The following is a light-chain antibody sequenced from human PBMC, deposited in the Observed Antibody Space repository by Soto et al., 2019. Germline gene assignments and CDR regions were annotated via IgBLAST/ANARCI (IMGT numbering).Light chain of an antibody. V-gene: IGKV3-20*01. J-gene: IGKJ1*01. CDR1: QSVSNNY. Sequence: EIVLTQSPGTLSLSPGERATLSCRASQSVSNNYLAWYQQKPVQAPRLLIYDASTRATGIPDRFSGSGSGTDFTLTISRLEPEDFAVYYCQQYGNLPRPFGRGTKVEIK. CDR2: DAS. CDR3: QQYGNLPRP.